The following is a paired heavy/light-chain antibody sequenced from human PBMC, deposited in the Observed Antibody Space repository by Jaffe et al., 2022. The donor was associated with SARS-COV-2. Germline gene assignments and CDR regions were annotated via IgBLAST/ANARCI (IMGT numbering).Light chain of an antibody. J-gene: IGKJ3*01. CDR1: RSVSGNY. V-gene: IGKV3-20*01. Sequence: EIVLTQSPDTLSLSPGERATLSCRATRSVSGNYVAWYQQKPGQAPRLVIYGASNRATGIPDRFSGSGSGTDFTLTISRLEPVDFAVYYCQQYGDSRAFGPGTTLD. CDR3: QQYGDSRA. CDR2: GAS.
Heavy chain of an antibody. Sequence: ELHLLGSGGGLIQPGGSLRLSCVGSGFSFSNYAMGWVRQAPGTGLEWISAITDSGGDTYCADSVKGRFIISRDNSKNTVYLQMDSLRVEDTAVYYCAKASGPSRPYYFDSWGQGTLVTVSS. CDR2: ITDSGGDT. V-gene: IGHV3-23*01. J-gene: IGHJ4*02. D-gene: IGHD6-6*01. CDR3: AKASGPSRPYYFDS. CDR1: GFSFSNYA.